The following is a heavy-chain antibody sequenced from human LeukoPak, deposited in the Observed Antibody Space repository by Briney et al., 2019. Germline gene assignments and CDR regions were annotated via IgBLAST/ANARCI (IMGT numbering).Heavy chain of an antibody. CDR1: GYTFTSYA. J-gene: IGHJ4*02. V-gene: IGHV1-3*01. CDR2: ISAGNGNT. D-gene: IGHD1-26*01. Sequence: ASVKVSCKASGYTFTSYAIHWVRQAPGQRLEWMGWISAGNGNTKYSQNFQGRVTFISNTSAATAFMELSSLRSEDAAVYYCARDSGSGSNDYWGQGTLVTVSS. CDR3: ARDSGSGSNDY.